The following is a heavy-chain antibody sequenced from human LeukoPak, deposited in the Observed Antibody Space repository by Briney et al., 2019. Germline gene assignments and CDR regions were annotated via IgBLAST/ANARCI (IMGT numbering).Heavy chain of an antibody. V-gene: IGHV3-74*01. CDR2: INTDGSST. Sequence: GGSLRLSCAASGFTFSAKWMHWVRQAPGKGLVWVSRINTDGSSTNYADSVKGRFTISRDNAKNTVYLQMNSLRAKDTAVYYCVKSGVDYWGQGTLVTVSS. D-gene: IGHD3-3*01. J-gene: IGHJ4*02. CDR3: VKSGVDY. CDR1: GFTFSAKW.